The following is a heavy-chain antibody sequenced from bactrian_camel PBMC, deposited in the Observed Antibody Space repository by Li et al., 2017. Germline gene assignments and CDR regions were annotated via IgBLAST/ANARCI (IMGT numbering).Heavy chain of an antibody. J-gene: IGHJ4*01. D-gene: IGHD2*01. CDR2: FYNGGDTT. CDR1: GVTFDDSD. CDR3: ALDAWRDCSGGLQSRPLRRWGQGTSVRTA. Sequence: VQLVESGGGSVQAGGSLRLTCTGSGVTFDDSDMGWYRQAPGKGREGVAGFYNGGDTTYYADSVKGRFAISQDNAKNTLYLQMNSLKPEDTASYYCALDAWRDCSGGLQSRPLRRWGQGTSVRTAGARGPRSPSP. V-gene: IGHV3S63*01.